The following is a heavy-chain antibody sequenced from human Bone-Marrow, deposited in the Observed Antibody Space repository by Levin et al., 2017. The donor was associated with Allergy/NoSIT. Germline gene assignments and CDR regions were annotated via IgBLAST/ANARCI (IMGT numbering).Heavy chain of an antibody. D-gene: IGHD2-21*01. CDR2: SYTSGNI. Sequence: SSETLSLTCTVSGVSITSGSYYWSWIRQPAGKGLEWIGHSYTSGNITYNPSLKSRVTISLDTSKNQFSLKLRSVTAADTAVYYCARVLHYSYYYTDVWGKGTMVTVSS. CDR3: ARVLHYSYYYTDV. V-gene: IGHV4-61*09. J-gene: IGHJ6*03. CDR1: GVSITSGSYY.